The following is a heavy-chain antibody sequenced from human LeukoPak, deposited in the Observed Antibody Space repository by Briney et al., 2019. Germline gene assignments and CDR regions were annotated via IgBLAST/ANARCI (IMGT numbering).Heavy chain of an antibody. J-gene: IGHJ4*02. CDR3: ARDYDSGTYYINY. CDR2: IRYDGTNK. Sequence: GGSLRLSCAASGYTFTTYGMHWVRQAPGKGLEWVAFIRYDGTNKYYADSVKGRFTISRDNSQNIVDLQMNSLRAEDTAVYYCARDYDSGTYYINYWGQGTLVTVSS. V-gene: IGHV3-30*02. D-gene: IGHD3-10*01. CDR1: GYTFTTYG.